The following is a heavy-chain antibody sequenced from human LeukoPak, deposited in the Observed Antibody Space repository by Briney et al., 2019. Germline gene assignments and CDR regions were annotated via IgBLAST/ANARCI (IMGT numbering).Heavy chain of an antibody. CDR2: IWYDGSNK. D-gene: IGHD3-10*01. Sequence: QPGRSLRLSCAASGFTFSSYGMHWVRLAPGKGLEWVAVIWYDGSNKYYADSVKGRFTISRDNSKNTLYLQMNSLRAEDTAVYYCARDRDYYGSNPYLDYWGQGTLVTVSS. CDR3: ARDRDYYGSNPYLDY. CDR1: GFTFSSYG. V-gene: IGHV3-33*01. J-gene: IGHJ4*02.